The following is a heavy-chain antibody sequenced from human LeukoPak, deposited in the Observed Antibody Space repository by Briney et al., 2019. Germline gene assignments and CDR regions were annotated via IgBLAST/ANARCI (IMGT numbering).Heavy chain of an antibody. Sequence: GGSLRLSCAASGFTFNTYWMSWVRQAPGKGLEWVANIKRDGSEKYYVDSVKGRFTISRDNTKNSLYLQINSLRAEDTAVYYCARDMYISSWSSDYWGQGTLVTVSS. D-gene: IGHD6-13*01. J-gene: IGHJ4*02. CDR2: IKRDGSEK. V-gene: IGHV3-7*01. CDR3: ARDMYISSWSSDY. CDR1: GFTFNTYW.